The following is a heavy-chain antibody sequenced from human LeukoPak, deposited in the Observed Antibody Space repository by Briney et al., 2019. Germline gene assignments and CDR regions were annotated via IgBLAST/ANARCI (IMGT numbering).Heavy chain of an antibody. CDR2: INHSGST. D-gene: IGHD4-23*01. Sequence: SGTLSLTCAVYGGSFSGYYWSWIRQPPGKGLEWIGEINHSGSTNYNPSLKSRVTISVDTSKSKYSLKLSSGTAADTAVYYCAIHTPAGTYGGSRSWFDPWGQGTLVTVSS. V-gene: IGHV4-34*01. J-gene: IGHJ5*02. CDR1: GGSFSGYY. CDR3: AIHTPAGTYGGSRSWFDP.